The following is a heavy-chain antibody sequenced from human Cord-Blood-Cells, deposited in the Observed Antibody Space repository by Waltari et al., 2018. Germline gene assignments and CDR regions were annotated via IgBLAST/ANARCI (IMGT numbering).Heavy chain of an antibody. V-gene: IGHV4-34*01. CDR2: INHSETT. Sequence: QVQLQQWGEGLLKTSETLSTTCAVDGGSFSGYYWSWIRQPPGKGSEWIGGINHSETTNYHPSLKSRVTISVDTSKNQFSLKLGSVTAADTAVYYCARGQIVVVPAAFNWFDPWGQGTLVTVSS. CDR3: ARGQIVVVPAAFNWFDP. CDR1: GGSFSGYY. D-gene: IGHD2-2*01. J-gene: IGHJ5*02.